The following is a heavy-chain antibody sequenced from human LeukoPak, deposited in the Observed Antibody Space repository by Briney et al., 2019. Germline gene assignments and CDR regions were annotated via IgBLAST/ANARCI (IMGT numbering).Heavy chain of an antibody. J-gene: IGHJ4*02. CDR1: GGSISGYY. CDR3: ARVFFQFAYYFDY. V-gene: IGHV4-59*12. D-gene: IGHD3-16*01. Sequence: SETLSLTCTVSGGSISGYYWSWIRQPPGKELEWIGYIYESGSTDYNPSLRSRVTISRDTSKNQFSLKLSSVTAADTAVYYCARVFFQFAYYFDYWGQGTLVTVSS. CDR2: IYESGST.